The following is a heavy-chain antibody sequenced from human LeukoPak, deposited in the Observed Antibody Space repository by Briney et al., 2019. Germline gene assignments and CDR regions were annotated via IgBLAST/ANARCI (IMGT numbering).Heavy chain of an antibody. CDR1: GGSISSGDYY. CDR3: ARDCGGGSCTDWYFDL. CDR2: IYYSGST. Sequence: PSETLSLTCTVSGGSISSGDYYWSWIRQPPGKGLEWIGYIYYSGSTYYNPSLKSRVTISVDTSKNQFSLKLSSVTAADTAVYYCARDCGGGSCTDWYFDLWGRGTLVTVSS. V-gene: IGHV4-30-4*01. D-gene: IGHD2-15*01. J-gene: IGHJ2*01.